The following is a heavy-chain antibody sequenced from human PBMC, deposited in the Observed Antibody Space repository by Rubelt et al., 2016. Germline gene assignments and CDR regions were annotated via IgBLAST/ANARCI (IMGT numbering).Heavy chain of an antibody. CDR2: ISYRGST. D-gene: IGHD3-16*01. V-gene: IGHV4-39*07. Sequence: QLQLQESGPGLVKPSETLSLTCSVSGGSISINDFYWGWIRQPPGKGLEWIGSISYRGSTYYNPSLKSRFTISVDTYKNQLSLRLTSRTAADTAVYHCASQLGVAPPHFDYWGQGTLVTVSS. CDR1: GGSISINDFY. CDR3: ASQLGVAPPHFDY. J-gene: IGHJ4*02.